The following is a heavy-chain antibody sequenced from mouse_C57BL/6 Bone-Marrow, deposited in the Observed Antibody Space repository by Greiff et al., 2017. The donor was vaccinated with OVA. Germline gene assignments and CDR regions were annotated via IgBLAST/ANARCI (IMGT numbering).Heavy chain of an antibody. J-gene: IGHJ3*01. CDR3: TRVTLPAWFSY. Sequence: DVQLVESGEGLVKPGGSLKLSCAASGFTFSSYAMSWVRQTPEKRLEWVAYISSGGDYIYYADTVKGRFTISRDNARNTLYLQMSRLKSEDTAMYYCTRVTLPAWFSYWVQGTLVTVSA. V-gene: IGHV5-9-1*02. CDR2: ISSGGDYI. CDR1: GFTFSSYA. D-gene: IGHD2-12*01.